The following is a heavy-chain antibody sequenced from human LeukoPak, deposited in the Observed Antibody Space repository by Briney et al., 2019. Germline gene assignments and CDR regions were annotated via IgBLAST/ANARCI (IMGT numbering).Heavy chain of an antibody. D-gene: IGHD3-10*01. CDR1: GFSFSSYA. CDR2: MKGGGGDT. J-gene: IGHJ1*01. V-gene: IGHV3-23*01. Sequence: SGGSLRLSCAASGFSFSSYAMSWVRQAPARGLEWVSSMKGGGGDTFYADSVKGRFTPSRDNSKNTLYLQMNSLRAEDTAVYYCAKYFASGSYYKLPHWGQGTLVTVSS. CDR3: AKYFASGSYYKLPH.